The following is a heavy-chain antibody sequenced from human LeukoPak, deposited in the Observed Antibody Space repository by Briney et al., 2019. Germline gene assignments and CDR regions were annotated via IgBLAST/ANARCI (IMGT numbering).Heavy chain of an antibody. CDR2: INPAGTIT. Sequence: ASVKVSCKASGFTFSSYWMLWVRQAPGQGLEWLGLINPAGTITVFARKFQGRATVTRDTSASTVYMELNTLTSEDTAVYYCVREDNSPYKNFDHWGQGTLVTVSS. CDR3: VREDNSPYKNFDH. J-gene: IGHJ4*02. V-gene: IGHV1-46*01. D-gene: IGHD1-1*01. CDR1: GFTFSSYW.